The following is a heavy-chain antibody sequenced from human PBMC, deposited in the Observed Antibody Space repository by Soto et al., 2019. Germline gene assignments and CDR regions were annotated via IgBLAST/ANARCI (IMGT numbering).Heavy chain of an antibody. CDR1: GFVLRTYD. D-gene: IGHD3-22*01. J-gene: IGHJ4*02. Sequence: GGSLRLSCEVSGFVLRTYDASWVRQAPGKGLEWLAVIIAWGQTIYSAESARGRFTISRDDAKNTLHLQIDSLTVEDTAVYYCVPRLNPRVPDHWGQGTLVTVSS. CDR3: VPRLNPRVPDH. V-gene: IGHV3-23*01. CDR2: IIAWGQTI.